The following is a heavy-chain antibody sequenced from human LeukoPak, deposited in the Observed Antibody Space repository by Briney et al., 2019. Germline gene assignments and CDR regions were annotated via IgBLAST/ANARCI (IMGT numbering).Heavy chain of an antibody. CDR2: IYYSGST. J-gene: IGHJ4*02. CDR1: GGSISSGGYY. CDR3: ARENWNYFDY. Sequence: SETLSLTCTVSGGSISSGGYYWSWIRQHPGKGLEWIGYIYYSGSTYYNPSLKSRVTISVDTSKNQFSLKLSSVTAADTAVYYCARENWNYFDYWGREPWSPSPQ. D-gene: IGHD1-1*01. V-gene: IGHV4-31*03.